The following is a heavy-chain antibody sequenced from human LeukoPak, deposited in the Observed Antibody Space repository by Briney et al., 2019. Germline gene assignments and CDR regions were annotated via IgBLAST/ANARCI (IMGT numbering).Heavy chain of an antibody. CDR3: ATLMWELPGY. CDR1: GFTFSSYS. Sequence: GGSLRLSCAASGFTFSSYSMNWVRQDPGKGLEWVSSISSSSSYIYYADSVKGRFTISRDNAKNSLYLQMNSLRAEDTAVYYCATLMWELPGYWGQGTLVTVSS. D-gene: IGHD1-26*01. CDR2: ISSSSSYI. V-gene: IGHV3-21*01. J-gene: IGHJ4*02.